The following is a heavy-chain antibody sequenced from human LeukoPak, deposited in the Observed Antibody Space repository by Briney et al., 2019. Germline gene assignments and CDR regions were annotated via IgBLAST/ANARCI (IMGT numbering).Heavy chain of an antibody. CDR3: ATDPVDIVATTDFDY. D-gene: IGHD5-12*01. Sequence: PGGSLRLSCAASGFTFSSYPMIWVRQAPGKGLESISYISDGGTTIHYADSVKGRFTLSRDNAKNSLTVQMNSLRAEDTAVYYCATDPVDIVATTDFDYWGQGTLVTVSS. J-gene: IGHJ4*02. CDR1: GFTFSSYP. V-gene: IGHV3-48*04. CDR2: ISDGGTTI.